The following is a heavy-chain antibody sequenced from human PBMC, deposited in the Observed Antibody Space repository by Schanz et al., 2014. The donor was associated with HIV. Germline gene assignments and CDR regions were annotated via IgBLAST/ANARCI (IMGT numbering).Heavy chain of an antibody. CDR2: ISESGFNT. J-gene: IGHJ4*02. D-gene: IGHD3-22*01. Sequence: EVQLLESGGGLVQPGGSLRLSCAGSGFTFSSDAMSWVRQGPGKGLEWVSTISESGFNTYYADSVNGRFTISRDNSKNTLYLQMTTLRTEDTAVYYCAKPEYDSRGNSQSHFDYWGQGTLVTVSS. V-gene: IGHV3-23*01. CDR1: GFTFSSDA. CDR3: AKPEYDSRGNSQSHFDY.